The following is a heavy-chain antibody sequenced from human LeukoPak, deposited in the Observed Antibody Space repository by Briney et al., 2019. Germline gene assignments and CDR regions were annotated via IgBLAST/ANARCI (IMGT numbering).Heavy chain of an antibody. CDR2: ISNSGGTM. Sequence: PGGSLRLSCAASGFTFSDYYMGWMRQAPGKGLEWVSYISNSGGTMYYVDSVKGRFTISRDNAKNSLFLQMSSLRAEDTTIYYCARARGSYAFDIWGQGTMVTVSS. V-gene: IGHV3-11*04. J-gene: IGHJ3*02. CDR1: GFTFSDYY. CDR3: ARARGSYAFDI. D-gene: IGHD1-26*01.